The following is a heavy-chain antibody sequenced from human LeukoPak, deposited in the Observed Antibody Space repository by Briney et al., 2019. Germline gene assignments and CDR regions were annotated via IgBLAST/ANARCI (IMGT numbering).Heavy chain of an antibody. V-gene: IGHV1-69*05. J-gene: IGHJ4*02. CDR3: ARRADGDYFDY. Sequence: SVKVSCKASGGTFSSYAISWVRQAPGQGLVWMGWIIPIFGTANYAKKFQGRVTITTDESTSTAYMELSSLRSEDTAVYYCARRADGDYFDYWGQGTLVTVSS. CDR2: IIPIFGTA. D-gene: IGHD4-17*01. CDR1: GGTFSSYA.